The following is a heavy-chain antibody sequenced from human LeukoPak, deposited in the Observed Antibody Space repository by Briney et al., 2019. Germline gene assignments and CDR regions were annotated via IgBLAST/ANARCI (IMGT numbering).Heavy chain of an antibody. J-gene: IGHJ2*01. V-gene: IGHV3-53*01. D-gene: IGHD3-10*01. Sequence: PGGSLRLSCAASGFTVSSNYMSWVRQAPGKGLEWVSVIYSGGSAYYADSVKGRFSISRDNSKNTLYLQMNSLRAEDTAVYYCARGGVRGVITWHFDLWGRGTLVTVSS. CDR2: IYSGGSA. CDR3: ARGGVRGVITWHFDL. CDR1: GFTVSSNY.